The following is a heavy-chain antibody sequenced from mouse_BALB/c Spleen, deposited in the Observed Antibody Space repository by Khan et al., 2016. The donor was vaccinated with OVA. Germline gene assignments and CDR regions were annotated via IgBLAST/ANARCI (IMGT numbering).Heavy chain of an antibody. D-gene: IGHD2-3*01. CDR2: IYPGISDT. Sequence: EVQLQQSGTVLARPGASVKMSCKASGYSFTSYWMHWVKQRPGQGLEWIGAIYPGISDTRYKQKFKGKAKLTAVTSASTAYMDLSSLKNEDSAVYYCTRSYDSYYFDYWGQGTTLTVSS. CDR1: GYSFTSYW. V-gene: IGHV1-5*01. J-gene: IGHJ2*01. CDR3: TRSYDSYYFDY.